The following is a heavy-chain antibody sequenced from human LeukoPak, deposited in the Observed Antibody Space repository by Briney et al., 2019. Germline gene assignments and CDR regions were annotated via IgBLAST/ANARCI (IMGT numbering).Heavy chain of an antibody. CDR2: IYYSGST. J-gene: IGHJ4*02. V-gene: IGHV4-39*01. CDR1: GGSISSSSYY. Sequence: PSETLSLTCTVSGGSISSSSYYWGWIRQPPGKGLEWIGSIYYSGSTYYNPSLKSRVTISVDTSKNQFSLKLSSVTAADTAVYYCARHFVPAFDYWGQGTLVTVSS. D-gene: IGHD2-2*01. CDR3: ARHFVPAFDY.